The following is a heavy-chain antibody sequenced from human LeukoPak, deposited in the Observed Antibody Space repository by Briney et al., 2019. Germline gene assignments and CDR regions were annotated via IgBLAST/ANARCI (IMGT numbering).Heavy chain of an antibody. J-gene: IGHJ4*02. CDR1: GFTFSDYY. CDR3: ARDIAGVSSSTSLYYFDY. CDR2: ISSSSSYT. D-gene: IGHD2-2*01. V-gene: IGHV3-11*06. Sequence: GGSLRLSCAASGFTFSDYYMSWLRQAPGKGLEWVSYISSSSSYTNYADSVKGRFTISRDNAKNSLYLQMNSLRAEDTAVYYCARDIAGVSSSTSLYYFDYWGQGTLVTVSS.